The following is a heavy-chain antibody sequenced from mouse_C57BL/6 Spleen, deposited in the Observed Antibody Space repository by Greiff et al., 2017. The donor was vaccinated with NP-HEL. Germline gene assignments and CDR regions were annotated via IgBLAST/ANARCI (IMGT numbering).Heavy chain of an antibody. CDR3: ARYGGLRRLAWFAY. J-gene: IGHJ3*01. V-gene: IGHV1-26*01. CDR1: GYTFTDYY. CDR2: INPNNGGT. Sequence: EVQLQQSGPELVKPGASVKISCKASGYTFTDYYMNWVKQSHGKSLEWIGDINPNNGGTSYNQKFKGKATLTVDKSSSTAYMELRSLTSEDSAVYYCARYGGLRRLAWFAYWGQGTLVTVSA. D-gene: IGHD2-4*01.